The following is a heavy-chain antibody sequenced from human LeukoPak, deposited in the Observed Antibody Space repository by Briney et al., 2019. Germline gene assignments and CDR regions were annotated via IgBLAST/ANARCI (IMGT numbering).Heavy chain of an antibody. CDR1: GFTVSSNY. CDR2: IYTGGYT. V-gene: IGHV3-66*01. J-gene: IGHJ4*02. CDR3: AGATYDILTGYAPLDY. D-gene: IGHD3-9*01. Sequence: PGGSLRLSCAASGFTVSSNYMSWVRQAPGKGLEWVSVIYTGGYTYYADSVKGRFTISRDNSKNTLHLQMSSLRAEDAAVYYCAGATYDILTGYAPLDYWGQGTLVTVSS.